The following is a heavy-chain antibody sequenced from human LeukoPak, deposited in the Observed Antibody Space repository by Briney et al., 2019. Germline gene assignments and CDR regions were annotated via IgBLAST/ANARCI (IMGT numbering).Heavy chain of an antibody. CDR3: ARDDDYVWGSYKSYSAVACDY. Sequence: GASVKVSCKASGYTFTSYGISWVRQAPGQGLEWMGWISAYNGNTNYAQKLQGGVTMTTDTSTSTAYMELRSLRSDDTAVYYCARDDDYVWGSYKSYSAVACDYWGQGTLVTVSS. J-gene: IGHJ4*02. V-gene: IGHV1-18*01. D-gene: IGHD3-16*01. CDR1: GYTFTSYG. CDR2: ISAYNGNT.